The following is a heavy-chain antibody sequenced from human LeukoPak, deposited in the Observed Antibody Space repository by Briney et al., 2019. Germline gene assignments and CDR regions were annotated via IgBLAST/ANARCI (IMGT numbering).Heavy chain of an antibody. CDR2: IHFSGTT. CDR3: ARDVRQQLLGGGFDS. Sequence: PSETLSLTCTVSGGSISSYYWSWIRQPAGKGLVWIGRIHFSGTTNYNPSLKSRVSMSVDMSKKQFSLKVNSVTAADTAIYYCARDVRQQLLGGGFDSWGQGTLVTVSS. D-gene: IGHD6-13*01. J-gene: IGHJ4*02. V-gene: IGHV4-4*07. CDR1: GGSISSYY.